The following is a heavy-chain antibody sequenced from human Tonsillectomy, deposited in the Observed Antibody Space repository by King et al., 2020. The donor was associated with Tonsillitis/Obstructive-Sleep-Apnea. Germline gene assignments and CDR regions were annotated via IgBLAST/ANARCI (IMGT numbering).Heavy chain of an antibody. J-gene: IGHJ6*02. D-gene: IGHD6-13*01. Sequence: QVQLVESGGGVVQPGRSLRLSCAASGFTFSNYGMHWVRQAPGKGLEWVAVISYDGSNKYYADSVKGRFTISRDNSKNTLYLQMNSLRAEDTAVYYCAKDLSSAAYYYGMDVWGQGTTVTVSS. CDR2: ISYDGSNK. V-gene: IGHV3-30*18. CDR3: AKDLSSAAYYYGMDV. CDR1: GFTFSNYG.